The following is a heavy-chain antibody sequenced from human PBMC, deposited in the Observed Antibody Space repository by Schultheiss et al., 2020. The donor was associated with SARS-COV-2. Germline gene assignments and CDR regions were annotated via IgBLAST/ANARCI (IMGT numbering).Heavy chain of an antibody. D-gene: IGHD3-10*01. CDR1: GFTFSSYS. CDR2: ISSSSSTI. J-gene: IGHJ4*02. V-gene: IGHV3-48*04. CDR3: ARVWGVINV. Sequence: ESLKISCSASGFTFSSYSMNWVRQAPGKGLEWVSYISSSSSTIYYADSVKGRFTISRDNAKNSLYLQMNSLRAEDTAVYYCARVWGVINVWGQGTLVTVSS.